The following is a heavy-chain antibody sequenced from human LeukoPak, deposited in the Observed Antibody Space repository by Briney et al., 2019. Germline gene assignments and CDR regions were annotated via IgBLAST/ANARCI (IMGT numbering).Heavy chain of an antibody. CDR3: ARDKLGRGVITATIDY. J-gene: IGHJ4*02. V-gene: IGHV3-33*01. D-gene: IGHD3-10*01. CDR1: GFTFGSYG. Sequence: GRSLRLSCAASGFTFGSYGMHWVRQAPGKGLEWVAVIWYDGSNKYYADSVKGRFTISRDNSKNTLYLQMNSLRAEDTAVYYCARDKLGRGVITATIDYWGQGTLVTVSS. CDR2: IWYDGSNK.